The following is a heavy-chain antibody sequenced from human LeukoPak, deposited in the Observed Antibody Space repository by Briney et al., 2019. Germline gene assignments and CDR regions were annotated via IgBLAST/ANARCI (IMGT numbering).Heavy chain of an antibody. CDR3: ASGIAAAHYLNPIFDY. V-gene: IGHV3-7*01. J-gene: IGHJ4*02. CDR2: IKQDGSEK. Sequence: GGSLRLSCTASGFTFSTYHMHWVRQAPGKGLEWVANIKQDGSEKYYVDSVKGRFTISRDNAKNSLYLQMNSLRAEDTAVYYCASGIAAAHYLNPIFDYWGQGTLVTVSS. CDR1: GFTFSTYH. D-gene: IGHD6-13*01.